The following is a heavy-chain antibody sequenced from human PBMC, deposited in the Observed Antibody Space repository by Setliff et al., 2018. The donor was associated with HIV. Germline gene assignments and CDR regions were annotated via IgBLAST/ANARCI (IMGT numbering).Heavy chain of an antibody. CDR2: INTETGNP. V-gene: IGHV7-4-1*02. CDR1: GYTFTTYG. D-gene: IGHD1-26*01. Sequence: ASVKVSCKASGYTFTTYGISWVRQAPGQGFEWMGWINTETGNPMYAQGFRGRLVFSLDTSVSTTYLQINSLKAEDTAMYYCARVGSYWSTFDYWGQGALVTVSS. CDR3: ARVGSYWSTFDY. J-gene: IGHJ4*02.